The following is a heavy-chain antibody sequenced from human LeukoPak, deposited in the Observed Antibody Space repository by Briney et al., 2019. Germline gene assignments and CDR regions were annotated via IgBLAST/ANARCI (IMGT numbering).Heavy chain of an antibody. J-gene: IGHJ3*01. V-gene: IGHV3-21*01. Sequence: PGGSLRLSCAASGFTFSSYAMNWVRQAPGKGLEWVSSISSSSSYIYYADSVKGRFTISRDNAKNSLYLQMNSLRAEDTAVYYCARDLTLSSEKNVGASWGQGTMVTVSS. CDR3: ARDLTLSSEKNVGAS. CDR2: ISSSSSYI. CDR1: GFTFSSYA. D-gene: IGHD1-26*01.